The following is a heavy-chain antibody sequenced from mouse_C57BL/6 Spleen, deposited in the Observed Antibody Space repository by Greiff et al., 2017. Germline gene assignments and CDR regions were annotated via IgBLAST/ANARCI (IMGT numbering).Heavy chain of an antibody. D-gene: IGHD1-1*01. CDR3: VEFITTVDD. Sequence: EVQLQQSGPVLVKPGASVKMSCKASGYTFTDYYMHWVKQSHGKSLEWIGVINPYNGGTSYNQKFKGKATLTVDKSSSTAYMELNSLTSEDSAVYYCVEFITTVDDWGQGTTLTVSS. V-gene: IGHV1-19*01. CDR1: GYTFTDYY. CDR2: INPYNGGT. J-gene: IGHJ2*01.